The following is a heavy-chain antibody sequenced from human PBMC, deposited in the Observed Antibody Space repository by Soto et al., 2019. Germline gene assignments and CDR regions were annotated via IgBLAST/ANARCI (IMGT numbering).Heavy chain of an antibody. CDR1: GFTFDDYA. D-gene: IGHD3-22*01. V-gene: IGHV3-9*01. CDR3: AKDAEGKNYYDSSGYHRPDYYYYGMDV. J-gene: IGHJ6*02. Sequence: PGGSLRLSCAASGFTFDDYAMHWVRQAPGKGLEWVSGISWNSGSIGYADSVKGRFTISRDNAKNSLYLQMNSLRAEDTALYYCAKDAEGKNYYDSSGYHRPDYYYYGMDVWGQGTTVTV. CDR2: ISWNSGSI.